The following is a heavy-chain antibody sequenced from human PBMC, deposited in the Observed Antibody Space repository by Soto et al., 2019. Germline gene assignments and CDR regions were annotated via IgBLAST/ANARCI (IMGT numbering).Heavy chain of an antibody. V-gene: IGHV4-59*08. CDR2: IYDSGST. CDR1: GGSISSSY. D-gene: IGHD3-3*01. J-gene: IGHJ6*02. CDR3: GWSNYYGMDV. Sequence: SETLSLTCTVSGGSISSSYWSWIRQPPGKGLEWIGYIYDSGSTYYNSSLKSRVTMSVDTSKNQFSLKLSSVTAADTAVYYYGWSNYYGMDVWGQGTTVTVSS.